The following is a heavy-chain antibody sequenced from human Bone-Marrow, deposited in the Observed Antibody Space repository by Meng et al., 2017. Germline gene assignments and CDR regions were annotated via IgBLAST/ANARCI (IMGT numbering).Heavy chain of an antibody. CDR3: ARLAYYFDYSGLTADY. CDR2: IYTSGST. D-gene: IGHD3-22*01. J-gene: IGHJ4*02. CDR1: GGSISSGSYY. V-gene: IGHV4-61*02. Sequence: SETLSLTCTVSGGSISSGSYYWSWIRQPAGKGLEWIGRIYTSGSTNYNPSLKSRVTISVDTSNNQFSLKLSSVTAADTAVYYCARLAYYFDYSGLTADYWGQGMLVTVSS.